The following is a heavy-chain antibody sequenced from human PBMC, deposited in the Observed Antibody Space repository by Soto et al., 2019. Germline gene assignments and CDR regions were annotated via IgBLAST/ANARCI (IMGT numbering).Heavy chain of an antibody. V-gene: IGHV3-23*01. D-gene: IGHD1-26*01. CDR2: IGASGGST. Sequence: GGSLRLSCAASGFTFGSYAMSWVRQAPGKGLEWVSVIGASGGSTNYADSVKGRFTISRDNFDNTLSLQMDSLRAEDTAEYYCAKGGRTPQFYYGIDFWGQGTTVTVSS. CDR3: AKGGRTPQFYYGIDF. J-gene: IGHJ6*02. CDR1: GFTFGSYA.